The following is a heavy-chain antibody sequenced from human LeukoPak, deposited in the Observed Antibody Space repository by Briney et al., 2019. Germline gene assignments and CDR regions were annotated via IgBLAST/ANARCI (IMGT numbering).Heavy chain of an antibody. CDR1: GFTFSTYS. J-gene: IGHJ4*02. CDR3: ARDPLELRLTPFDY. D-gene: IGHD5-24*01. V-gene: IGHV3-21*01. Sequence: GGSLRLSCAASGFTFSTYSMNWVRQAPGKGLEWVSSISSSSSYIYYVDSVKGRFTISRDNAKNSLYLQMNSLRAEDTAVYYCARDPLELRLTPFDYWGQGTLVTVSS. CDR2: ISSSSSYI.